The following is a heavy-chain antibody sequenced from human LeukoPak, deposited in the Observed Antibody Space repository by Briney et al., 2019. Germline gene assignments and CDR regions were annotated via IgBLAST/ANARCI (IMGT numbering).Heavy chain of an antibody. CDR3: ARDHRRGSTGYDMPAD. J-gene: IGHJ4*02. CDR1: GYTFFDYY. CDR2: LNPRSGAT. V-gene: IGHV1-2*02. D-gene: IGHD5-12*01. Sequence: GASVNVSCKASGYTFFDYYLYWVRQAPGQGLEWMGWLNPRSGATNYAQKFQGRVTMTRDTSINTAYMELSRLRSDDTAVYYCARDHRRGSTGYDMPADWGQGTLVTVSS.